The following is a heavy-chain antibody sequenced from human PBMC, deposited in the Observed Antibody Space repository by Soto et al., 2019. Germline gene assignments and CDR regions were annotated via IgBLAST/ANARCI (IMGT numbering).Heavy chain of an antibody. J-gene: IGHJ4*02. CDR1: GGSISSSNW. Sequence: QVQLQESGPGLVKPSGTLSLTCAVSGGSISSSNWWSWVRQPPGKGLEWIGEIYHSGSTNYNPSLKSRVTISVDKSKNQFSLKLSSVTAADTAVYYCARVGYDRSGYLGGYFDYWGQGTLVTVSS. CDR2: IYHSGST. D-gene: IGHD3-22*01. CDR3: ARVGYDRSGYLGGYFDY. V-gene: IGHV4-4*02.